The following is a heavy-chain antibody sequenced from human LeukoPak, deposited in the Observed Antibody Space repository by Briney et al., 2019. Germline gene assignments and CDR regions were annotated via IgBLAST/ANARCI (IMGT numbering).Heavy chain of an antibody. CDR1: GGSISSYY. V-gene: IGHV4-39*07. D-gene: IGHD3-9*01. CDR2: IYYSGST. CDR3: ARDNQYYDILTGYYNCRFDP. Sequence: PSETLSLTCTVSGGSISSYYWGWIRQPPGKGLEWIGSIYYSGSTYYNPSLKSRVTISVDTSKNQFSLKLSSVTAADTAVYYCARDNQYYDILTGYYNCRFDPWGQGTLVTVSS. J-gene: IGHJ5*02.